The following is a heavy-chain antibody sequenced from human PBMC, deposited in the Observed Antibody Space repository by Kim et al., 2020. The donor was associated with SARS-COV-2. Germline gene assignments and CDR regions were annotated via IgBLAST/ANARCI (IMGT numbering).Heavy chain of an antibody. CDR3: ARLRSGYFHYYYGMDV. V-gene: IGHV3-48*02. CDR2: ISSSSSTI. J-gene: IGHJ6*02. Sequence: GGSLRLSCAASGFTFSSYSMNWVRRAPGKGLEWVSYISSSSSTIYYADSVKGRFTISRDNAKNSLYLQMNSLRDEDTAVYYCARLRSGYFHYYYGMDVWGQGTTVTVSS. CDR1: GFTFSSYS. D-gene: IGHD3-3*01.